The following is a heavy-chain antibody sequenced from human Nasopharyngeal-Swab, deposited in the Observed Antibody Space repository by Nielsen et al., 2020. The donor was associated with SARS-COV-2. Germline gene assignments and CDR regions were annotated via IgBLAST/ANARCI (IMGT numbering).Heavy chain of an antibody. CDR1: GDSMSSSSYY. CDR2: INHSGST. J-gene: IGHJ3*02. V-gene: IGHV4-39*07. CDR3: ARDSYRDAFDI. Sequence: SETLSLTCTVSGDSMSSSSYYWGWIRQSPGKGLECIGEINHSGSTNYNPSLKSRVTISLDTSNYQFSLRLSSVTAADTAVYYCARDSYRDAFDIWGQGTMATVSS.